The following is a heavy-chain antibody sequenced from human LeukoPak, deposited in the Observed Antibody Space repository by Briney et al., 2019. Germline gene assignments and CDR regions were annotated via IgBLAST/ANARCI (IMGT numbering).Heavy chain of an antibody. V-gene: IGHV3-74*01. Sequence: GGSLRLSCVASGFSFSTQRMHWVRHAPGKGRVWVSYINIDEGITGYADSVKVRFTISRDNGKNTLYLQMTSLRVEYTAIYYCAKNLYCGGGSCYPAALGMDVWGQGTTVTVSS. J-gene: IGHJ6*01. D-gene: IGHD2-15*01. CDR2: INIDEGIT. CDR1: GFSFSTQR. CDR3: AKNLYCGGGSCYPAALGMDV.